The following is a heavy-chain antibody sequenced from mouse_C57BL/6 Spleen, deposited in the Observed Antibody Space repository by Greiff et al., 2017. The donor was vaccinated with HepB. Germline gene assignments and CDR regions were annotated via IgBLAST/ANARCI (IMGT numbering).Heavy chain of an antibody. Sequence: QVQLQQSGAELARPGASVKLSCKASGYTFTSYGISWVKQRTGQGLEWIGEIYPRSGNTYYNEKFKGKATLTADKSSSTAYMELRSLTSEDSAVYFCARGDITTVVAPPEFAYWGQGTLVTVSA. CDR1: GYTFTSYG. V-gene: IGHV1-81*01. CDR2: IYPRSGNT. J-gene: IGHJ3*01. CDR3: ARGDITTVVAPPEFAY. D-gene: IGHD1-1*01.